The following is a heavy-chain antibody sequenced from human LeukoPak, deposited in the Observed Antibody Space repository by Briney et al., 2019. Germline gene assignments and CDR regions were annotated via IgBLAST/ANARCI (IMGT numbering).Heavy chain of an antibody. CDR1: GYTFTSYY. J-gene: IGHJ5*02. CDR2: ISAYNGIT. Sequence: GASVKVPCTASGYTFTSYYINWVRQAPGQGLEWMGWISAYNGITNYAQKLQDRVTMTTDTSTSTAYMELRSLTSDDTAVYYCARDSGSDSSNWYGKWLAPWGQGTLVTVSS. CDR3: ARDSGSDSSNWYGKWLAP. V-gene: IGHV1-18*01. D-gene: IGHD6-13*01.